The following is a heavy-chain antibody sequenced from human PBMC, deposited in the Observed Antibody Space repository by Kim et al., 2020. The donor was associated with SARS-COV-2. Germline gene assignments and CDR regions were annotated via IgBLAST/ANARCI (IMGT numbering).Heavy chain of an antibody. D-gene: IGHD3-16*01. CDR2: IYSGGST. J-gene: IGHJ6*02. Sequence: GGSLRLSCAASGFTVSSNYMSWVRQAPGKGLEWVSVIYSGGSTYYADSVKGRFTISRHNSKNTLYLQMNSLRAEDTAVYYCASVTSYDYVWGALSHYYYGMDVWGQGTTVTVSS. V-gene: IGHV3-53*04. CDR3: ASVTSYDYVWGALSHYYYGMDV. CDR1: GFTVSSNY.